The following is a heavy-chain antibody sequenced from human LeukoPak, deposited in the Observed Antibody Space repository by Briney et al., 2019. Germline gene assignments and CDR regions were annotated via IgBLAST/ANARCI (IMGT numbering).Heavy chain of an antibody. D-gene: IGHD4-17*01. CDR3: AKDSYGDYLSWRYYYYGMDV. J-gene: IGHJ6*04. Sequence: GRSLRLSCAASGFTFSSYGMHWVRQAPGKGLVWVGVISYDGSNKYYANSVKGRFTISRDNSKNTLHLQMNSLRAEDTAVYYCAKDSYGDYLSWRYYYYGMDVWGKGTTVTVSS. CDR1: GFTFSSYG. V-gene: IGHV3-30*18. CDR2: ISYDGSNK.